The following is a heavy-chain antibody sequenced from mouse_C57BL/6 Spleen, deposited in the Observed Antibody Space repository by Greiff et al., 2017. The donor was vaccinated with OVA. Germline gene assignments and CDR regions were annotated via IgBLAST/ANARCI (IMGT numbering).Heavy chain of an antibody. CDR1: GYTFTDYY. CDR2: LNPNNGGT. Sequence: VQLQQSGPELVKPGASVKISCKASGYTFTDYYMNWVKQSHGKSLEWIGDLNPNNGGTSHNQKFKGKATLTVDKSSSTAYMELRSLTSEDSAVYYCAREGTTGDYAMDYWGQGTSVTVSS. D-gene: IGHD1-1*01. V-gene: IGHV1-26*01. J-gene: IGHJ4*01. CDR3: AREGTTGDYAMDY.